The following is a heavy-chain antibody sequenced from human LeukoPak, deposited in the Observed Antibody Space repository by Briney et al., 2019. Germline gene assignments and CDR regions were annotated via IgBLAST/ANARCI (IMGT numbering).Heavy chain of an antibody. J-gene: IGHJ4*02. D-gene: IGHD3-10*01. CDR2: ISSSGSTI. CDR3: ARDSSVWGSGSYAD. CDR1: GFTFSSYS. Sequence: GGSLRLSCAASGFTFSSYSMNWIRQAPGKGLEWVSYISSSGSTIYYADSVKGRFTISRDNAKNSLYLQMNSLRAEDTAVYYCARDSSVWGSGSYADWGQGTLVTVSS. V-gene: IGHV3-48*04.